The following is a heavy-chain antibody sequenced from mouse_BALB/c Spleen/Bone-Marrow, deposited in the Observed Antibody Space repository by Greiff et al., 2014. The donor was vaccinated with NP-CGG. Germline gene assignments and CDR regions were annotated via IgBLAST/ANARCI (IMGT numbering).Heavy chain of an antibody. Sequence: QVQLQQSGPGLVAPSQSLSITCTVSGFSLTNYGVHWVRQPPGKGLEWLGAIWADGSTNYNSALMSRLSISKDNSKSQVFFKMNSLQTDVTAMYYCARITTATGAMDYWGQGTSVTVSS. CDR3: ARITTATGAMDY. CDR2: IWADGST. CDR1: GFSLTNYG. J-gene: IGHJ4*01. V-gene: IGHV2-9*02. D-gene: IGHD1-2*01.